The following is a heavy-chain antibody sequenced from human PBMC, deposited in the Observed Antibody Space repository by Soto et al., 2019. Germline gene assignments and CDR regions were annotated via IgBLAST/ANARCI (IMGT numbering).Heavy chain of an antibody. Sequence: QVQLQQWGAGLLKPSETLSLTCAVYGGSFSGYYWSWIRQPPGKGLEWIGEINHSGSTNYNPPLKSRVTISVDTSKNQFSLKLSSVTAADTAVYYCARLAFGYSSSWYGGDYWGQGTLVTVSS. CDR1: GGSFSGYY. D-gene: IGHD6-13*01. CDR2: INHSGST. J-gene: IGHJ4*02. V-gene: IGHV4-34*01. CDR3: ARLAFGYSSSWYGGDY.